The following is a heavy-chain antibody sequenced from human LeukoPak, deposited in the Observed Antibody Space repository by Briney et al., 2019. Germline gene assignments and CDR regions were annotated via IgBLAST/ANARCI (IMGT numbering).Heavy chain of an antibody. CDR2: ISSSSSTI. J-gene: IGHJ4*02. CDR1: GFTFSSYS. D-gene: IGHD6-6*01. CDR3: ARDPYSSSSFSDY. Sequence: GSLRLSCAASGFTFSSYSMNWVRQAPGKGLEWVSYISSSSSTIYYADSVKGRFTISRDNAKNSLYLQMNSLRAEDTAVYYCARDPYSSSSFSDYWGQGTLVTVSS. V-gene: IGHV3-48*01.